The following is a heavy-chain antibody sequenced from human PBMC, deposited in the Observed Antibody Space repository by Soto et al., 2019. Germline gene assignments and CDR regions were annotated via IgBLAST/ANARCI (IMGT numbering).Heavy chain of an antibody. Sequence: QVQLVQSGAEVKKPGASVKVSCKASGYTFTSYDISWVRQAPGQGLEWMGWISAYKGHTNYAQKLQGRVTMTTDTSTCTAYMDLRSMSSVDTAVYYCERGCRVAGTRWWVDPWGQGTLVTVSS. CDR2: ISAYKGHT. CDR3: ERGCRVAGTRWWVDP. D-gene: IGHD2-15*01. J-gene: IGHJ5*02. V-gene: IGHV1-18*01. CDR1: GYTFTSYD.